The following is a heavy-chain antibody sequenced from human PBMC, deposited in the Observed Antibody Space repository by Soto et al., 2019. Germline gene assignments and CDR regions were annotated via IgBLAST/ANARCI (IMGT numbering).Heavy chain of an antibody. Sequence: SETLSLTCTVSGGSVSSGSYYWSWIRQPPGKGLEWIGYIYYSGSTNYNPSLKSRVTISVDTSKNQFSLKLSSVTAADTAVYYCARVNREELWFGELSPRYYFDYWGQGTLVTVSS. CDR3: ARVNREELWFGELSPRYYFDY. D-gene: IGHD3-10*01. CDR1: GGSVSSGSYY. J-gene: IGHJ4*02. CDR2: IYYSGST. V-gene: IGHV4-61*01.